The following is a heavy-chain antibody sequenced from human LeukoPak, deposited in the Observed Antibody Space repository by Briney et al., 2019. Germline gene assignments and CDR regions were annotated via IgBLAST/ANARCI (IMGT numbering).Heavy chain of an antibody. CDR1: GYSFTDYY. J-gene: IGHJ5*02. D-gene: IGHD3-3*01. V-gene: IGHV1-2*02. CDR3: ARADFIDAGPYLIGP. CDR2: INTRSGRT. Sequence: ASVKVSCKTSGYSFTDYYIHWVRQAPGQGLEWMGWINTRSGRTSSARKFQGGVTMTRDPSITTVYMDMAWLTSDDTAIYFCARADFIDAGPYLIGPWGQGTLVTVSS.